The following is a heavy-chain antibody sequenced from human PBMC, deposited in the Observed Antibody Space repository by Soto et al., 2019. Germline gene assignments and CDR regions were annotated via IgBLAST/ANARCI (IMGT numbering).Heavy chain of an antibody. J-gene: IGHJ4*01. V-gene: IGHV3-7*03. CDR1: GFTFSDHW. D-gene: IGHD2-15*01. CDR3: TRGYCPGGSCYYEYFFDS. Sequence: PGGSLRLSCAASGFTFSDHWMSWVRQAPGKGLEFVANIKRDGSEEFHVDSVEGRFTISRDNAKNALYLQMSSLRVEDTAVYYCTRGYCPGGSCYYEYFFDSWGHGTLVTVSS. CDR2: IKRDGSEE.